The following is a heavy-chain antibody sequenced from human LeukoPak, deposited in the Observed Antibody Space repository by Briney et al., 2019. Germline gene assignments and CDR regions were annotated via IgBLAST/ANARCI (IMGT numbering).Heavy chain of an antibody. CDR1: GGSISSGSYY. CDR3: ARLNLRFGELFDY. D-gene: IGHD3-10*01. J-gene: IGHJ4*02. CDR2: IYTSGST. Sequence: SQTLSLTCTVSGGSISSGSYYWSWIRQPAGKGLEWIGRIYTSGSTNYNPSLKSRVTISVDTSKNQFSLKPSSVTAADTAVYYCARLNLRFGELFDYWGQGTLVTVSS. V-gene: IGHV4-61*02.